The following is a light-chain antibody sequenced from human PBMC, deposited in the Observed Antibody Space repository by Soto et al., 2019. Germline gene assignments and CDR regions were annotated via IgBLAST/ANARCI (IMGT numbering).Light chain of an antibody. Sequence: DIHMTHSPASLSDSVVDRVTISCRASERISDYLAWYQQKPGKDTKLLINTASSLRSGVPSRFSGSGSGTDFTLTIDSMQPEDFATYFCQQTNTAPWTVGQGTTVDIK. V-gene: IGKV1-39*01. CDR2: TAS. J-gene: IGKJ1*01. CDR1: ERISDY. CDR3: QQTNTAPWT.